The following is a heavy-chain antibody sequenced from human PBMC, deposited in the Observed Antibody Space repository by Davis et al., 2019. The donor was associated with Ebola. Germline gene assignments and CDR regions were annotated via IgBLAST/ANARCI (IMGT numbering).Heavy chain of an antibody. CDR3: ARSYYGGDYLDY. D-gene: IGHD3-10*01. CDR2: LWSNGFTT. Sequence: PGGSLRLSCAASGFTFSSYGMHWIRQAPGKGLGWVAALWSNGFTTFYTDSVRGRFTISRDNSKNTLFLQMNNLRVEDTAVYYCARSYYGGDYLDYWGQGTLVTVSS. J-gene: IGHJ4*02. CDR1: GFTFSSYG. V-gene: IGHV3-33*01.